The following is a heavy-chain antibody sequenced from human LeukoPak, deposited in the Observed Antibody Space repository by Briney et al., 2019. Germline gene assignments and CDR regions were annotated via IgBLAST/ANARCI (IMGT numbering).Heavy chain of an antibody. CDR3: ARDPDCSGGSCSP. CDR2: IYYSGST. Sequence: SETLSLTCTVSGGSISSSSYYWGWIRQPPGKGLEWIGSIYYSGSTYYNPSLKSRVTISVDTSKNQFSLKLSSVTAADTAVYYCARDPDCSGGSCSPWGQGTLVTVSS. J-gene: IGHJ5*02. V-gene: IGHV4-39*07. CDR1: GGSISSSSYY. D-gene: IGHD2-15*01.